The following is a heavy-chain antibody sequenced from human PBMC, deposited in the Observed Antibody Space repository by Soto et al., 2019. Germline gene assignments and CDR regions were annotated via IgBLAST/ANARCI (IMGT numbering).Heavy chain of an antibody. D-gene: IGHD1-1*01. V-gene: IGHV3-23*01. J-gene: IGHJ2*01. CDR2: IHGGGGAT. CDR3: AKFEGHPLEYWYLDF. CDR1: GFTFSAYA. Sequence: GGSLRLSCAASGFTFSAYAMGWVRQAPGKGLEWVSTIHGGGGATHYADYVKGRFTISRDDSKNTLYAQMNSLRAEDTAVYYCAKFEGHPLEYWYLDFWGRGTLVTVSS.